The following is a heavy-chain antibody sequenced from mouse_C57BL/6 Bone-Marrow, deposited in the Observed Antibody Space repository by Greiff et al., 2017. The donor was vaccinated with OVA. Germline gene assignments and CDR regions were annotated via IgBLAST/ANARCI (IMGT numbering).Heavy chain of an antibody. Sequence: EVQLVESGGGLVQPGGSLKLSCAASGFTFSDYYMYWVRQTPEKRLEWVAYISNGGGSTYYPDTVKGRFTISRDNAKNTLYLQMSRLKSEDTAMDYCARRDFDYWGQGTTLTVSS. J-gene: IGHJ2*01. CDR1: GFTFSDYY. CDR3: ARRDFDY. CDR2: ISNGGGST. V-gene: IGHV5-12*01.